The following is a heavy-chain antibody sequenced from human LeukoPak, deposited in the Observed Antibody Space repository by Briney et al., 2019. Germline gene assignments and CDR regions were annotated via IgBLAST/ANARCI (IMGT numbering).Heavy chain of an antibody. V-gene: IGHV3-20*04. J-gene: IGHJ5*02. CDR2: INWNGDST. D-gene: IGHD5-18*01. Sequence: GGSLRLSCAASGFTFDDYGMSWVRQGPGKGLEWASGINWNGDSTGYADSLKGRFTISRDNAKNSLYLQMNSLRAEDTALYYCARDYRDTAMVTWFDPWGQGTLVTVSS. CDR1: GFTFDDYG. CDR3: ARDYRDTAMVTWFDP.